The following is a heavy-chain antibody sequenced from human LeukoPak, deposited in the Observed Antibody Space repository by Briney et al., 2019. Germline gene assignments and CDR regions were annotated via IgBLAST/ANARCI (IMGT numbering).Heavy chain of an antibody. J-gene: IGHJ4*02. CDR3: ARSRLRYFDWLPTSFDY. CDR2: ISSSSSTI. V-gene: IGHV3-48*01. CDR1: GFTFSSYS. Sequence: GGSLRLSCAASGFTFSSYSMNWVRQAPGKGLEWVSYISSSSSTIYYADSVKGRFTISRDDAKNSLYLQMNSLRAEDTAVYYCARSRLRYFDWLPTSFDYSGQGTLVTVSS. D-gene: IGHD3-9*01.